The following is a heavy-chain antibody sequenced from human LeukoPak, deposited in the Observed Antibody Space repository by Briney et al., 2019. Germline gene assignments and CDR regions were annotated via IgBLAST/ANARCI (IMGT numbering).Heavy chain of an antibody. CDR3: ARDRNGYSYYNYGMDV. D-gene: IGHD3-3*01. V-gene: IGHV4-59*01. CDR1: GVSISNYY. Sequence: SETLSLTCTVSGVSISNYYWNSIRQPPGKGLEWIGYISYTGSTNYNPSLKSRVTISIDTSKNHFSLKLSSVTAADTAVYYCARDRNGYSYYNYGMDVWGQGTTVTVSS. CDR2: ISYTGST. J-gene: IGHJ6*02.